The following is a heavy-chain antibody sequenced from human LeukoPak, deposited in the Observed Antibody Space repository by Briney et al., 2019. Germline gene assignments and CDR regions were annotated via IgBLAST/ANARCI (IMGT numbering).Heavy chain of an antibody. CDR3: ARGPSKDYGGNSPSLDY. CDR1: GGSFSGYY. J-gene: IGHJ4*02. Sequence: PSETLSLTCAVYGGSFSGYYWSWIRQPPGKGLEWIGEINHSGSTNYNPSLKSRVTISVDTSKNQFSLKLSSVTAADTAVYYCARGPSKDYGGNSPSLDYWGQGTLVTVSS. D-gene: IGHD4-23*01. CDR2: INHSGST. V-gene: IGHV4-34*01.